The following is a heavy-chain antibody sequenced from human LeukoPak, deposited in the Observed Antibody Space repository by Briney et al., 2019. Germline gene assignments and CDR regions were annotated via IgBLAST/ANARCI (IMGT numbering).Heavy chain of an antibody. CDR2: ISYDGSNK. CDR1: GFTFNSYG. V-gene: IGHV3-30*03. Sequence: GGSLRLSCRASGFTFNSYGMHWLRQAPGKGREGVAVISYDGSNKYYADSVKGRFIISRENAENSLSLQMNSLRVEDTAVYCCARLSGESTIYAYWGQGALVTVSA. J-gene: IGHJ1*01. CDR3: ARLSGESTIYAY. D-gene: IGHD2/OR15-2a*01.